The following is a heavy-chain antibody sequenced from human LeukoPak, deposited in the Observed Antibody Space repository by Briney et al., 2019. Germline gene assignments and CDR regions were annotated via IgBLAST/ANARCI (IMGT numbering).Heavy chain of an antibody. J-gene: IGHJ6*03. CDR2: IYYSGST. D-gene: IGHD6-13*01. CDR1: GGSISSSSYY. CDR3: ASWASSWYYYYMDV. V-gene: IGHV4-39*07. Sequence: SETLSLTCTVSGGSISSSSYYWGWIRQPPGKGLEWIGSIYYSGSTYYNPSLKSRVTISVDTSKNQFSLKLSSVTAADTAVYYCASWASSWYYYYMDVWGKGTTVTVSS.